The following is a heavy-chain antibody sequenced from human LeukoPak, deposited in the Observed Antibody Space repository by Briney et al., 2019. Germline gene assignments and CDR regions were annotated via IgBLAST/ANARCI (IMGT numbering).Heavy chain of an antibody. J-gene: IGHJ3*02. CDR2: ISGSGDNT. CDR1: GLTFSSYA. CDR3: ARGITMISFFDI. D-gene: IGHD3-22*01. V-gene: IGHV3-23*01. Sequence: GGSLRLSCAASGLTFSSYAMSWVRQAPGKGLEWVSVISGSGDNTYYADSVKGRFTISRDNSKNTPYLQMNSLRAEDTAVYYCARGITMISFFDIWGQGTMVTVSS.